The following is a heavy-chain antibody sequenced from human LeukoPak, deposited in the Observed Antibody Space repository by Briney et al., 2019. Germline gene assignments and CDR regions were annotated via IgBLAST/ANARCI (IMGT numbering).Heavy chain of an antibody. Sequence: SQTLSLTCAISGDSVSSNSAAWNWIRQSPSRGLEWLGSTYYMSKWYNDYAVSVKSRITINPDTSKNRFSLQLNSVTPEDTAVYYCARGLLWFGERTTHVDYWGQGTLVTVSS. V-gene: IGHV6-1*01. CDR3: ARGLLWFGERTTHVDY. CDR1: GDSVSSNSAA. J-gene: IGHJ4*02. CDR2: TYYMSKWYN. D-gene: IGHD3-10*01.